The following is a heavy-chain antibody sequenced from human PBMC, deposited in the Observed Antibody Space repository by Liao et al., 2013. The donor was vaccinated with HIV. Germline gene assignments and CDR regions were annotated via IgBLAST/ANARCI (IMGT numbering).Heavy chain of an antibody. CDR1: GGSISSGDYY. D-gene: IGHD4-23*01. CDR2: IYYSGST. CDR3: ARGNGGGEYFDF. J-gene: IGHJ4*02. Sequence: QVQLKQFGAGLLKPSQTLSLTCTVSGGSISSGDYYWSWIRQPPGRAWSGLGTIYYSGSTYYNPSLKSRVTILLDTSKNQFSLKLSSVTAADTAVYYCARGNGGGEYFDFWGQGSLVTVSS. V-gene: IGHV4-30-4*08.